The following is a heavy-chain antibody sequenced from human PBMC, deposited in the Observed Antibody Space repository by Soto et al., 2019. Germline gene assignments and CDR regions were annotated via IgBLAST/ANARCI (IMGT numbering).Heavy chain of an antibody. CDR1: GYSFTSYW. D-gene: IGHD3-16*01. V-gene: IGHV5-10-1*01. CDR2: IDPSDSYT. Sequence: GESLKISCKGSGYSFTSYWISWVRQMPGKGLEWMGRIDPSDSYTNYSPSFQGHVTISADKSISTAYLQWSSLKASDTAMYYCARLRITNYYYYGMDVWGQGTTVTVS. J-gene: IGHJ6*02. CDR3: ARLRITNYYYYGMDV.